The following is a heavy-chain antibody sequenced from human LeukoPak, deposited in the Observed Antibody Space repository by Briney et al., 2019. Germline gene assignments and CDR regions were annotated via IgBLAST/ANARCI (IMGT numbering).Heavy chain of an antibody. Sequence: ASVKVSCKASGYTFTGYNIHWVRQAPGQGLEWMGRINPNNGGTNYAQKFQGRVTMTRDMSMSTAYMELSRLRSVDTAVYYRVGEDNSSGYRPFDIWGQGTMVTVPS. CDR3: VGEDNSSGYRPFDI. CDR2: INPNNGGT. CDR1: GYTFTGYN. J-gene: IGHJ3*02. V-gene: IGHV1-2*06. D-gene: IGHD3-22*01.